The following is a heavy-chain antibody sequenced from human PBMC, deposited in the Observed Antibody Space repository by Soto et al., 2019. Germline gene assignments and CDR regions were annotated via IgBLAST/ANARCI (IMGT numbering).Heavy chain of an antibody. Sequence: SETLSLTCTVSGGSISSGGYYWSWIRQHPGKGLEWIGYIYYSGSTYYNPSLKSRVTISVDTSKNQFSLKLSSVTAADTAVYYCARVADYIWGSYRHDAFDIWGQGTMVTVSS. CDR3: ARVADYIWGSYRHDAFDI. J-gene: IGHJ3*02. V-gene: IGHV4-31*03. D-gene: IGHD3-16*02. CDR1: GGSISSGGYY. CDR2: IYYSGST.